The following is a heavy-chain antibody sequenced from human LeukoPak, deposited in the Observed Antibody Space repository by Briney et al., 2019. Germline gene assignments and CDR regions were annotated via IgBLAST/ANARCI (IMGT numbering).Heavy chain of an antibody. CDR2: ISGSGGGT. Sequence: GGSLRLSCAAPGFTFSSYAMSWVRQAPGKGLEWVSAISGSGGGTYYADSVKGRFTISRDNSKNTLYLQMNSLRAEDTALYYCAKDTWQFAPDYYYYMDVWGKGTTVTVSS. V-gene: IGHV3-23*01. D-gene: IGHD2-21*01. CDR3: AKDTWQFAPDYYYYMDV. CDR1: GFTFSSYA. J-gene: IGHJ6*03.